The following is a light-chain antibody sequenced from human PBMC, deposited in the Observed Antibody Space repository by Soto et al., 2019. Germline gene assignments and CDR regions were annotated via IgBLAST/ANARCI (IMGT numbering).Light chain of an antibody. Sequence: EIVMTQSPATLSVSPGETATLSCRASQSVGSNLAWFQQKPGQTPRLLIFRASTRATGIPARFTGSGSGTDFTLTISSLQSEDFAVYSCHQYSDWPPSFGPGTKVHIQ. CDR3: HQYSDWPPS. CDR2: RAS. V-gene: IGKV3-15*01. J-gene: IGKJ3*01. CDR1: QSVGSN.